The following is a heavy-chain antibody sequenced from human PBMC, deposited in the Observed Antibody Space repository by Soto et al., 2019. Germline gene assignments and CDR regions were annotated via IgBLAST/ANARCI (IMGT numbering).Heavy chain of an antibody. V-gene: IGHV1-69*12. Sequence: QVQLVQSGAEVKKPGSSVKVSCKASGATLDTFINFGITWVRRAPGQGLEWMGGIIPVFGTAHYAQKFQGRLTISADEATRTDYMELGMRRSEDTAVYYCARGPATNIVVFMYDALEIWGQGTMVTVSS. CDR3: ARGPATNIVVFMYDALEI. D-gene: IGHD5-12*01. CDR1: GATLDTFINFG. CDR2: IIPVFGTA. J-gene: IGHJ3*02.